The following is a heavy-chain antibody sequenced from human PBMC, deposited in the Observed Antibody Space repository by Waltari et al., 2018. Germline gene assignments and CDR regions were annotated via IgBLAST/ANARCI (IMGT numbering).Heavy chain of an antibody. CDR3: APTSPMIVGY. CDR1: GFTFSSYA. D-gene: IGHD3-22*01. Sequence: VKLLASGGGLVQTVGSLRPSFAASGFTFSSYAISWVRQAPGKGLEWISAISGSGGSTYYADSVKGRFTISRDNSKHTLYLQMNSLRAEDTAVYYCAPTSPMIVGYWGQGTLVTVSS. J-gene: IGHJ4*02. V-gene: IGHV3-23*01. CDR2: ISGSGGST.